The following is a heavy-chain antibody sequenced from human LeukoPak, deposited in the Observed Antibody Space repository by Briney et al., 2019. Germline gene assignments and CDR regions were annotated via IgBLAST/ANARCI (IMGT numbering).Heavy chain of an antibody. J-gene: IGHJ4*02. CDR1: GYTFTSYY. V-gene: IGHV1-46*01. D-gene: IGHD3-9*01. Sequence: ASVKVSCKASGYTFTSYYMHWVRQAPGQGLEWMGIINPSGGSTSYAQKFQGRVTMTRDMSTSTVYMELSSLRSEDTAVYYCARRSLVYCFDYWGQGTLVTVSS. CDR3: ARRSLVYCFDY. CDR2: INPSGGST.